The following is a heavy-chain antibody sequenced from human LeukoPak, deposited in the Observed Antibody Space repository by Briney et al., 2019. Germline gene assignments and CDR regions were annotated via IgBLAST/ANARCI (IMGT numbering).Heavy chain of an antibody. CDR3: ATRRGPIS. J-gene: IGHJ5*02. V-gene: IGHV3-30-3*01. CDR1: GFTFSSYA. Sequence: GGSLRLSCAASGFTFSSYAMHWVRQAPGKGLEWVAVISYDGSNKYYADSVKGRFTISRDNSKNTLYLQMNSLRAEDTAVYYCATRRGPISWGQGTLVTVSS. CDR2: ISYDGSNK.